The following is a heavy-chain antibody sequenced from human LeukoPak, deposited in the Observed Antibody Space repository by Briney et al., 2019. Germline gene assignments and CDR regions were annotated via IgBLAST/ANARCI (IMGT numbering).Heavy chain of an antibody. CDR2: ISGSGGST. J-gene: IGHJ4*02. CDR1: GFTFSSYA. V-gene: IGHV3-23*01. D-gene: IGHD1-26*01. Sequence: PGASLRLSCAASGFTFSSYAMSWVRQAPGNGLEWVSAISGSGGSTYYADSVKGRFTISRDNSKNTLYLQMNSLRAEDTAVYYCAKDRRGSYGRGLDYWSQGTLVTVSS. CDR3: AKDRRGSYGRGLDY.